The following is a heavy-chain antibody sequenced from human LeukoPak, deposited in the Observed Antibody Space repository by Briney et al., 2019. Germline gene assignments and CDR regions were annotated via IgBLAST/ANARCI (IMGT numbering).Heavy chain of an antibody. CDR2: INPNSGGT. J-gene: IGHJ3*02. D-gene: IGHD2-2*01. V-gene: IGHV1-2*06. CDR1: GYTFTGYY. Sequence: GASVKVSCKASGYTFTGYYMHCRRQAPGQGLEWMGRINPNSGGTNSAQKFQVRVTMTRDTSISTAYMELSRLRSDDTAVYYCARADCSSISCLNAFDIWGQGTMVTVSS. CDR3: ARADCSSISCLNAFDI.